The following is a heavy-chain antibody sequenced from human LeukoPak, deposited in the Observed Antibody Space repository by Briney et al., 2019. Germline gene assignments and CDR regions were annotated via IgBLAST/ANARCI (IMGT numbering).Heavy chain of an antibody. CDR2: ISSSSSTI. J-gene: IGHJ3*02. V-gene: IGHV3-11*04. Sequence: GGSLRLSCAASGFTFSDYYMSWIRQAPGKGLEWVSYISSSSSTIYYADSVKGRFTISRDNAKNSLYLQMNSLRAEDTAVYYCARDLVAAAGKRDSKILLPFDIWGQGTMVTVSS. D-gene: IGHD6-13*01. CDR3: ARDLVAAAGKRDSKILLPFDI. CDR1: GFTFSDYY.